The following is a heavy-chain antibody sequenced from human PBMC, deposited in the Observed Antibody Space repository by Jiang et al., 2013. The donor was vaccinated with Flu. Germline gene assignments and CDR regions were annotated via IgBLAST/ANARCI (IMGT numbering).Heavy chain of an antibody. V-gene: IGHV1-18*01. Sequence: FTNYGISWVRQALDKGLEWMGWSSADNGDTNYAQKVQGRVTVTTDTSTSTAYMELRSLRSDDTAVYYCARDFYYDSSGYSNDAFDIWGQGTRVTVSS. CDR3: ARDFYYDSSGYSNDAFDI. CDR2: SSADNGDT. CDR1: FTNYG. J-gene: IGHJ3*02. D-gene: IGHD3-22*01.